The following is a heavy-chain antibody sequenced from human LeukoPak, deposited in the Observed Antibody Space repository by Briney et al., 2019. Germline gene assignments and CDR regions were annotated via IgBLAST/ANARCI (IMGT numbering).Heavy chain of an antibody. CDR2: IYYSGST. J-gene: IGHJ4*02. V-gene: IGHV4-39*01. CDR3: ASKPKGYCTKGVCYSVFDY. CDR1: GGSISSSSYY. Sequence: SETLSLTCTVSGGSISSSSYYWGWIRQPPGKGLEWIGSIYYSGSTYHNPSLKSRITISVDTSKNQFSLKLSSVTAADTAVYYYASKPKGYCTKGVCYSVFDYWGQGTLVTVSS. D-gene: IGHD2-8*01.